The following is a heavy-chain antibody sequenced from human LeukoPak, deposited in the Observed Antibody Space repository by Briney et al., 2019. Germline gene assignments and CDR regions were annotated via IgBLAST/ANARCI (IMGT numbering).Heavy chain of an antibody. CDR1: GFTFSSYA. D-gene: IGHD2-21*02. Sequence: PGGSLRLSCAASGFTFSSYAMSWVRQAPGKGLEWVSYISSSGTTVYYADSMKGRFTVSRDNAKNSLYLQMDSLRAEDTAVYYCAISNGGNFHFDYWGQGTLVTVSS. J-gene: IGHJ4*02. CDR2: ISSSGTTV. CDR3: AISNGGNFHFDY. V-gene: IGHV3-48*04.